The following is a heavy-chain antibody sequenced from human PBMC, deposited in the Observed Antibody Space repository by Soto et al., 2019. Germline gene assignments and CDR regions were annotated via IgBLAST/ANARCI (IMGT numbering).Heavy chain of an antibody. CDR1: GGTVSSYA. CDR2: ISAYNGNT. V-gene: IGHV1-18*01. CDR3: ARDRVVRGNNWFDP. Sequence: GSVKVSCEAGGGTVSSYAIIWVRQALGQGLEWMGWISAYNGNTNYAQKLQGRVTMTTDTSTSTAYMELRSLRSDDTAVYYCARDRVVRGNNWFDPWGQGTLVTVS. D-gene: IGHD3-10*01. J-gene: IGHJ5*02.